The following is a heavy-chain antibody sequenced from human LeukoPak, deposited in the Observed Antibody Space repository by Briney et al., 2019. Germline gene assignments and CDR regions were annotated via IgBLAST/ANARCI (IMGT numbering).Heavy chain of an antibody. D-gene: IGHD2-2*01. CDR1: GFTFSSHA. CDR2: ISYDGSKK. Sequence: GGSLRLSCAASGFTFSSHAMYWVRQAPGKGLEWVAVISYDGSKKYYGDSVKGRFTISRDNSKSTQYLQMNSLRAEDTAVYYCARPGYCSSTSCHSYGMDVWGQGTTVTVSS. CDR3: ARPGYCSSTSCHSYGMDV. J-gene: IGHJ6*02. V-gene: IGHV3-30*04.